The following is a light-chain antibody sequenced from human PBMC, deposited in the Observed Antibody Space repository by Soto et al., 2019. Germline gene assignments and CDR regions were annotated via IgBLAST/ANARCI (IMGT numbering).Light chain of an antibody. Sequence: QLVLTQPPSASGTPGQRVTISCSGSSSNIGNNYLYWYQQLPGTTPKLLIYKTDQRPSGVPDRFSGSKSGTSGSLAISGLRSEDEADYYWAAWDDSLSGWMFGGGTKVTVL. J-gene: IGLJ3*02. CDR3: AAWDDSLSGWM. CDR1: SSNIGNNY. V-gene: IGLV1-47*01. CDR2: KTD.